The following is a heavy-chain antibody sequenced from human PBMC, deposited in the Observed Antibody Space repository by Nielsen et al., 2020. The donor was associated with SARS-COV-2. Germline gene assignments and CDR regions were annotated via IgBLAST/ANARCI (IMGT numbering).Heavy chain of an antibody. D-gene: IGHD3-3*01. Sequence: SETLSLTCTVSGVSVSSGAYFWSWIRQPPGKRLEWIGYMFYIGTANYNPSLQSRVTISADTSKNQFSLRLSSVTAADTAIYYCARDMEYGSGEYYFDYWGPGTLVTVSS. V-gene: IGHV4-61*08. J-gene: IGHJ4*02. CDR3: ARDMEYGSGEYYFDY. CDR1: GVSVSSGAYF. CDR2: MFYIGTA.